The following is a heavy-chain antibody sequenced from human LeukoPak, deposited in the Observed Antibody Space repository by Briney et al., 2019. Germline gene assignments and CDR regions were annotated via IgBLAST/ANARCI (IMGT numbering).Heavy chain of an antibody. V-gene: IGHV3-66*01. J-gene: IGHJ4*02. CDR1: EFSVSSNY. Sequence: QAGGSLRLSCAASEFSVSSNYMTWVRQAPGKGLECVSIIYSGGTTYYADPVRGRFTISRDNSKNTLYLQMDRLGVEDTAVYYCARKSDSLMLRGGDCWGQGTLVTVSS. CDR2: IYSGGTT. D-gene: IGHD3-10*01. CDR3: ARKSDSLMLRGGDC.